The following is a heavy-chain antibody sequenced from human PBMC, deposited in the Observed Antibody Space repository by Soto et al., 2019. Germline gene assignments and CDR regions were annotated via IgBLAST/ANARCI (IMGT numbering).Heavy chain of an antibody. V-gene: IGHV5-51*01. CDR2: IYPGDSDT. Sequence: GESLKISCRGSGYSFTSYWIGWVRQMPGKGLEWMGIIYPGDSDTRYSPSFQGQVTISADKSISTAYLQWSSLKASDIAMYYCARHFCSSGWSSAYGMDVWGQGTTVTVSS. J-gene: IGHJ6*02. D-gene: IGHD6-19*01. CDR3: ARHFCSSGWSSAYGMDV. CDR1: GYSFTSYW.